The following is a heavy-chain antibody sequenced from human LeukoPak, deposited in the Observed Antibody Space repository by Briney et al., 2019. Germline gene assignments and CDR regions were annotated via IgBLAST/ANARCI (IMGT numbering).Heavy chain of an antibody. CDR1: GGSISSSSYY. J-gene: IGHJ5*02. D-gene: IGHD1-26*01. V-gene: IGHV4-39*01. Sequence: SETLSLTCTVSGGSISSSSYYWGWIRQPPGKGLEWIGSIYYSGSTYYNPSLKSRVTISVDTSKNQFSLKLSSVTAADTAVYYCARGLVGATTAWLDPWGQGTLVTVSS. CDR3: ARGLVGATTAWLDP. CDR2: IYYSGST.